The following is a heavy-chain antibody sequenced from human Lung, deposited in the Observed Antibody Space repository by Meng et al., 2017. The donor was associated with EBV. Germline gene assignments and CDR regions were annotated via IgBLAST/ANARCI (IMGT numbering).Heavy chain of an antibody. D-gene: IGHD4-11*01. CDR2: ISYDGSNK. J-gene: IGHJ5*02. CDR3: AIIPYSNA. Sequence: QGPLVESGGGVVQPGRSLRLSCAASGFTFSSYAMHWVRQAPGKGLEWVAVISYDGSNKYYADSVKGRFTISRDNSKNMVSLQMNSLRPGDTATYYCAIIPYSNAWGQGTLVTGSS. CDR1: GFTFSSYA. V-gene: IGHV3-30-3*01.